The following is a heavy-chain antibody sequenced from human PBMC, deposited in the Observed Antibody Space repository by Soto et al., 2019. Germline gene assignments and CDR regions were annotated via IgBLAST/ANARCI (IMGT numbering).Heavy chain of an antibody. CDR3: ARDVQLQSFDY. Sequence: GGSLRLSYAASGFTFSSYWMHWVRQAPGKGLVWVSRINNDGSGTSYADSVKGRFTASRDNAKNTLYLQMNSLTAEDTAVYFCARDVQLQSFDYWGQGTLVTSPQ. J-gene: IGHJ4*02. V-gene: IGHV3-74*01. CDR2: INNDGSGT. CDR1: GFTFSSYW. D-gene: IGHD2-2*01.